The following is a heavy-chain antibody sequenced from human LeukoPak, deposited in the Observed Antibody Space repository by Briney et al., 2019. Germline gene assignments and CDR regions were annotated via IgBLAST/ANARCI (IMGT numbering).Heavy chain of an antibody. J-gene: IGHJ4*02. CDR2: IYYRGST. D-gene: IGHD7-27*01. CDR1: GGSFSGYY. V-gene: IGHV4-34*01. Sequence: SETLSLTCAVYGGSFSGYYWSWIRQPPGKGLEWIGNIYYRGSTSYNPSLKSRVTISVDTSKNQFSLKLRSVTAADTAVYYCASRKLGNDYWGQGTLVTVSS. CDR3: ASRKLGNDY.